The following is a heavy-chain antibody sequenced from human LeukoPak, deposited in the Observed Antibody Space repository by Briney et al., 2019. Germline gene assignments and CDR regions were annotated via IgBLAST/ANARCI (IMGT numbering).Heavy chain of an antibody. V-gene: IGHV3-72*01. Sequence: GGSLRLSCATSGFTFSDHYMDWVRQAPGKGLEWVARIRNKANSYTTEYAASIKGRFSISRDDSRNSLYLQMNSLKNEDTAVYYCTRASITTTPYYFDYWGQGTLVTVSS. CDR1: GFTFSDHY. D-gene: IGHD3-22*01. CDR2: IRNKANSYTT. J-gene: IGHJ4*02. CDR3: TRASITTTPYYFDY.